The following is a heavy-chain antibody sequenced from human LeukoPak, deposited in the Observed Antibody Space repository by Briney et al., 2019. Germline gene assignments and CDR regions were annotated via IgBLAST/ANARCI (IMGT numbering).Heavy chain of an antibody. D-gene: IGHD4-23*01. CDR3: AKDAHFLYGGKRDYYFDY. V-gene: IGHV3-30*02. Sequence: GGSLRLSCAASGFTFASYGMHWVRQAPGKGLEWVTFIRYDGSDKDYADSVKGRFTISRDNSKNTLYLQMNSLRREDTAVYYCAKDAHFLYGGKRDYYFDYWGQGTLVTVSS. CDR2: IRYDGSDK. CDR1: GFTFASYG. J-gene: IGHJ4*02.